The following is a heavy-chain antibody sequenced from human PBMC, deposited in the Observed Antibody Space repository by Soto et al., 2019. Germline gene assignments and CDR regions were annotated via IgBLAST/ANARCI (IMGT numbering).Heavy chain of an antibody. J-gene: IGHJ4*02. D-gene: IGHD3-10*01. CDR2: IYSGGST. CDR1: GFTVSSNY. CDR3: ARDGVFGELLYGIVY. V-gene: IGHV3-66*01. Sequence: GESLKISCAASGFTVSSNYMSWVRQAPGKGLEWVSVIYSGGSTYYADSVKGRFTISRDNSKNTLYLQMNSLRAEDTAVYYCARDGVFGELLYGIVYWGQGTLVTVSS.